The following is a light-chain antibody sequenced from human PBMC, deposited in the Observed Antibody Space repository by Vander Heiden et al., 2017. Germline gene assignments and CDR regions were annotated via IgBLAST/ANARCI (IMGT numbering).Light chain of an antibody. V-gene: IGKV1-39*01. CDR1: QGISSY. CDR3: QQSYSTPWT. J-gene: IGKJ1*01. CDR2: AAS. Sequence: DIQMTQSPSSVSASVGDRLTITCRASQGISSYSNGYHHKPGKAPKLLTYAASTLQSGVPSRFSASGSGTDFTLTISRLQPEDFATYYCQQSYSTPWTFGQGTKVEIK.